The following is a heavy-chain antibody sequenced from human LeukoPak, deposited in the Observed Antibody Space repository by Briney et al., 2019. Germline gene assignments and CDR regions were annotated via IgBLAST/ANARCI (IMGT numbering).Heavy chain of an antibody. Sequence: KPSETLSLTCTVSGGSISSYYWSWIRQPPGKGLEWIGYIYYSGSTNYNPSLKSRVTISVDTSKNQYSLKLSSVTAADTAVYYCARAEWFGELVDYWGQGALVTVSS. CDR1: GGSISSYY. D-gene: IGHD3-10*01. J-gene: IGHJ4*02. CDR3: ARAEWFGELVDY. CDR2: IYYSGST. V-gene: IGHV4-59*01.